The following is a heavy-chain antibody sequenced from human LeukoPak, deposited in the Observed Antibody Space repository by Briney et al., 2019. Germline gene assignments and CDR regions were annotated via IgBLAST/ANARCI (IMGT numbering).Heavy chain of an antibody. D-gene: IGHD6-19*01. V-gene: IGHV5-51*01. CDR3: ARAGYSSGWYSNKGNWFDP. Sequence: GESLKISCKGFGYSFTTYWIGWVRQMPGKGLEWMGIIYPGDSDTRYSPSFQGQVTISADKSISTAYLQWSSLKASDTAMYYCARAGYSSGWYSNKGNWFDPWGQGTLVTVSS. J-gene: IGHJ5*02. CDR2: IYPGDSDT. CDR1: GYSFTTYW.